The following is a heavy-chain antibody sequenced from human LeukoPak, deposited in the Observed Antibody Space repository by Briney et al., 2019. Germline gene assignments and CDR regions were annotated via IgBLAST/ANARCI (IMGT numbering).Heavy chain of an antibody. D-gene: IGHD3-10*01. J-gene: IGHJ5*02. V-gene: IGHV1-46*03. CDR1: GYTFTSYY. CDR3: ARSMVRVPGDP. CDR2: INPSGGST. Sequence: ASVKVSCKASGYTFTSYYMHWVRQAPGQGLEWMGIINPSGGSTSYAQKFQGRVTMTRDTSTSTVYMELSSLSSEDTAVYYCARSMVRVPGDPWGQGTLVTVSS.